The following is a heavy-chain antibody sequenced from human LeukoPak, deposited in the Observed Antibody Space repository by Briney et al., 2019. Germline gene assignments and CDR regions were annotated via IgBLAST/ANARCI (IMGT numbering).Heavy chain of an antibody. J-gene: IGHJ4*02. Sequence: PSETLSLTCTVSGGSINTNYYWAWIRQPPGEGLEWIGSVYHSGIPYYTPSLKSRVSISVDTSKNQFSLKVTSVTTADTAVYYCAREWQYQFDCWGQGSLATVSS. D-gene: IGHD4-11*01. V-gene: IGHV4-39*07. CDR3: AREWQYQFDC. CDR1: GGSINTNYY. CDR2: VYHSGIP.